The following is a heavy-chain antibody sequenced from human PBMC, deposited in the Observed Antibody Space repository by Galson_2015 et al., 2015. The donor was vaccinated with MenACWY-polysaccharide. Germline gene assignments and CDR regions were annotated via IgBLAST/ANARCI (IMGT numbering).Heavy chain of an antibody. CDR3: ARDSCSTTSCEEETYYYYMDV. Sequence: SLRLSCAASGFTFSDYYMSWIRQAPGKGLEWVSHISSGGTTINYANSVRGRFTISRDNAKNSLYLHINSLRAEDTAVYYCARDSCSTTSCEEETYYYYMDVWGKGTTVTVSS. D-gene: IGHD2-2*01. CDR2: ISSGGTTI. V-gene: IGHV3-11*01. J-gene: IGHJ6*03. CDR1: GFTFSDYY.